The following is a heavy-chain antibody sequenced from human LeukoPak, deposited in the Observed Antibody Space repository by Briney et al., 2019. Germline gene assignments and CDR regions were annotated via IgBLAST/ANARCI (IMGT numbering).Heavy chain of an antibody. CDR3: SRGLDSRKLGY. V-gene: IGHV4-31*02. J-gene: IGHJ4*02. D-gene: IGHD3-22*01. CDR2: IHPSGRL. Sequence: WXXIRQSXGXGLEWIGSIHPSGRLYNNPSLESRVTISIDTSKNQFSLNLNSVTAADTAVYFCSRGLDSRKLGYWGQGTLVTVSS.